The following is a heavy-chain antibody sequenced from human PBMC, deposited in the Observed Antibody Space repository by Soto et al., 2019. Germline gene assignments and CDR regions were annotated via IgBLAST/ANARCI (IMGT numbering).Heavy chain of an antibody. V-gene: IGHV4-59*01. D-gene: IGHD4-17*01. CDR3: ARDLRTYGDYVFDY. J-gene: IGHJ4*02. Sequence: SETLSLTCTVSGGSISSYYWSWIRQPPGKGLEWIGYIYYSGSTNYNPSLKSRVTISVDTSKNQFSLKLSSVTAADTAVYYCARDLRTYGDYVFDYWGQGTLVTVSS. CDR1: GGSISSYY. CDR2: IYYSGST.